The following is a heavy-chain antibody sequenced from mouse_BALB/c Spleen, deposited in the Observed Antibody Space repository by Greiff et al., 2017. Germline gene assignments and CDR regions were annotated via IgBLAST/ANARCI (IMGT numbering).Heavy chain of an antibody. CDR3: ARNYYGYFDV. V-gene: IGHV1-7*01. CDR2: INPSTGYT. CDR1: GYTFTSYW. J-gene: IGHJ1*01. Sequence: VQLQQSGAELAKPGASVKMSCKASGYTFTSYWMHWVKQRPGQGLEWIGYINPSTGYTEYNQKFKDKATLTADKSSSTAYMQLSSLTSEDSAVYYCARNYYGYFDVWGAGTTVTVSS.